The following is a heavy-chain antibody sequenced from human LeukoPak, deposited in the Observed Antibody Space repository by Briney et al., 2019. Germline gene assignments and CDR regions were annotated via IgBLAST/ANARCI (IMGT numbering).Heavy chain of an antibody. CDR1: GFPVSSNF. Sequence: GGSLRLSCAVSGFPVSSNFMSWVRQAPGKGLQSVSIMFSGGSTDYAYSVKGRFPISRDNSKNTLYLQMNSLRAEDTAVYYCAKDPLSIMGALDYWGQGTLVTVSS. V-gene: IGHV3-53*01. J-gene: IGHJ4*02. CDR2: MFSGGST. D-gene: IGHD1-26*01. CDR3: AKDPLSIMGALDY.